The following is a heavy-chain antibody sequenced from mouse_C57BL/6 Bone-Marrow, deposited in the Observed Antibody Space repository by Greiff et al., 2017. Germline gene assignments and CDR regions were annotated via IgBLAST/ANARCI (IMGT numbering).Heavy chain of an antibody. Sequence: VQLQQSGPELVKPGASVKISCKASGYTFTDYYMNWVKQSHGKSLEWIGDINPNNGGTSYNQKFKGKATLTVDTSSSTAYMELRSLTSADSAVYYCARTGWDDYFDYWGQGTTLTVSS. CDR2: INPNNGGT. J-gene: IGHJ2*01. V-gene: IGHV1-26*01. CDR1: GYTFTDYY. CDR3: ARTGWDDYFDY. D-gene: IGHD4-1*01.